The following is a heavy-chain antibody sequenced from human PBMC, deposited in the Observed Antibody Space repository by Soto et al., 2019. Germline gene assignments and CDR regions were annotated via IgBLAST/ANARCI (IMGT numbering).Heavy chain of an antibody. D-gene: IGHD3-22*01. CDR1: GGTFRGYA. CDR2: ILPTSVTP. CDR3: TRGYDVNSELDY. Sequence: QVQLVQSGAEVKKPGSSVKVSCQASGGTFRGYAISWVRQAPGQGLEWLGGILPTSVTPNYAQKFQGRVTLTADESTNTGFLELRSLRSADTAVYYCTRGYDVNSELDYWGQGTLVTVSS. V-gene: IGHV1-69*01. J-gene: IGHJ4*02.